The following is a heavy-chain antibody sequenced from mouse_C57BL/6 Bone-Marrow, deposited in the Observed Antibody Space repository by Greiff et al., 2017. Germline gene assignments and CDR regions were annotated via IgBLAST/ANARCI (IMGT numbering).Heavy chain of an antibody. J-gene: IGHJ3*01. D-gene: IGHD2-4*01. CDR3: AREEIYYDYGFAY. CDR2: IDPSDSYT. CDR1: GYTFTSYW. V-gene: IGHV1-69*01. Sequence: VQLQQSGAELVMPGASVKLSCKASGYTFTSYWMHWVKQRPGQGLEWIGEIDPSDSYTNSNQKFKGKSTLTVDKSSSTAYMQLSSLTSEDSAVYYCAREEIYYDYGFAYWGQGTLVTVSA.